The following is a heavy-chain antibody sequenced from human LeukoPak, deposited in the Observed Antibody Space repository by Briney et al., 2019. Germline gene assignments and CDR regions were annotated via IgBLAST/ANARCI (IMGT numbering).Heavy chain of an antibody. D-gene: IGHD4-17*01. Sequence: KPSETLSLTCTVSGGSISGYYWSWIRQPPGKGLEWIGYIYYSGSTNYNPSLKSRVTISVDTSKNQFSLKLSSVTAADTAVYYCARYGKIYGDYDNYFDYWGQGTLVTVSS. J-gene: IGHJ4*02. V-gene: IGHV4-59*01. CDR2: IYYSGST. CDR1: GGSISGYY. CDR3: ARYGKIYGDYDNYFDY.